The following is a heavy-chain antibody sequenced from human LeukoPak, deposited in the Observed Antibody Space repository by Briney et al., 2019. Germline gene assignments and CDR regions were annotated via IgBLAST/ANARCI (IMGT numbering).Heavy chain of an antibody. CDR2: MSAYNGNT. V-gene: IGHV1-18*01. CDR1: GYTFTSYV. CDR3: AREVALTDYYYYGMDV. Sequence: AVNVSCKASGYTFTSYVIRGVGQAPGQGGEGMGWMSAYNGNTNYAQQLQGRVTMTTDKSTSTAYMELRSLRSDDTAVYYCAREVALTDYYYYGMDVWGQGTTVTVSS. D-gene: IGHD4/OR15-4a*01. J-gene: IGHJ6*02.